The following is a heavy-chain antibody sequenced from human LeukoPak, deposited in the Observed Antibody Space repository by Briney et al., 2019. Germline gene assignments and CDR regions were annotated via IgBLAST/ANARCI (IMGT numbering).Heavy chain of an antibody. CDR2: INHSGNT. CDR3: ARPRSGSGSAIGY. CDR1: GGSFSGYY. V-gene: IGHV4-34*01. J-gene: IGHJ4*02. D-gene: IGHD1-26*01. Sequence: SETLSLTCAVYGGSFSGYYWSWIRQPPGKGLEWIGEINHSGNTNYNPSLKSRVTISVDTSKNQFSLKLNSVTAADTAVYYCARPRSGSGSAIGYWGQGTQVTVSS.